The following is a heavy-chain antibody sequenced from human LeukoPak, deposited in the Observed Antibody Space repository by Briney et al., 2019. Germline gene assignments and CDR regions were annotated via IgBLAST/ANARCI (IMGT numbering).Heavy chain of an antibody. D-gene: IGHD4-17*01. CDR2: ISGSGGST. J-gene: IGHJ4*02. CDR1: GFTFSSYA. CDR3: AKTLLRSVYTVTTARRLDY. Sequence: GGSLRLSCAASGFTFSSYAMSWVRQAPGKGLEWVSAISGSGGSTYYADSVKGRFTISRDNSKNTLYLQMNSLRAEDTAVYYCAKTLLRSVYTVTTARRLDYWGQGTLVTVSS. V-gene: IGHV3-23*01.